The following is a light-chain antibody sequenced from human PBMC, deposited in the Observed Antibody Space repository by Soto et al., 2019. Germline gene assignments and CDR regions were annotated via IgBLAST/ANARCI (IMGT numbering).Light chain of an antibody. CDR1: SSNIGSNY. Sequence: SVMTQQPAASGTPGQRVTISCSGSSSNIGSNYVYWYQQLPGTAPKLLIYSNNQRPSGVPDRFSGSKSGTSASLAISGLRSEDEADYYCAAWDDSLSGYVFGTGTKVTVL. CDR2: SNN. CDR3: AAWDDSLSGYV. J-gene: IGLJ1*01. V-gene: IGLV1-47*02.